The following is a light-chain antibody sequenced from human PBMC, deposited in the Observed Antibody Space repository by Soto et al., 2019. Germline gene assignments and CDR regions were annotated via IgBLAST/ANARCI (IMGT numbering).Light chain of an antibody. CDR1: SSDIGHYDY. V-gene: IGLV2-14*03. CDR3: CSLTTRHTYV. Sequence: QSVLTQPASVSGSPGQSITISCTGTSSDIGHYDYVSWYQQHPGKAPKLMIYHVTYRPSGVSNRYSGSKSGNSASLTISGLQPEDQADPSRCSLTTRHTYVFGSGTKVTVL. CDR2: HVT. J-gene: IGLJ1*01.